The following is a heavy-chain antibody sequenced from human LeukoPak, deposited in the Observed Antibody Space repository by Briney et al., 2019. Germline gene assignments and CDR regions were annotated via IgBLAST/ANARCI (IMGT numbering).Heavy chain of an antibody. J-gene: IGHJ4*02. CDR2: ISAYNGNT. CDR3: ARVITFGGVIVVYFDY. V-gene: IGHV1-18*04. CDR1: GYTFTSYG. Sequence: GASVKVSCKASGYTFTSYGITWVRQAPGQGPEWMGWISAYNGNTNYAEKVQGRVTMTTDTSTSTAYMELRSLRSYDTAVYYCARVITFGGVIVVYFDYWGQGTLVTVSS. D-gene: IGHD3-16*02.